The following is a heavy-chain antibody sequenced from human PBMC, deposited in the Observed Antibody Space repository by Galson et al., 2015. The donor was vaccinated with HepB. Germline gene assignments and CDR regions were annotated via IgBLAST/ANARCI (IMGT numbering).Heavy chain of an antibody. D-gene: IGHD6-19*01. CDR1: GFTFSSYG. V-gene: IGHV3-33*01. CDR3: ARDYQRRAVAGTLPPDY. Sequence: SLRLSCAASGFTFSSYGMHWVRQAPGKGLEWVAVIWYDGSNKYYADSVKGRFTISRDNSKNTLYLQMNSLRAEDTAVYYCARDYQRRAVAGTLPPDYWGQGTLVTVSS. J-gene: IGHJ4*02. CDR2: IWYDGSNK.